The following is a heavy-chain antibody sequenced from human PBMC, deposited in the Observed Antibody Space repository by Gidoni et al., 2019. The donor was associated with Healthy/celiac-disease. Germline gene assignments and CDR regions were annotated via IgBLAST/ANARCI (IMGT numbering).Heavy chain of an antibody. CDR2: MSSSISTI. J-gene: IGHJ6*02. V-gene: IGHV3-48*02. CDR3: ARDTYDFWSAAIPYYYYYGMDV. D-gene: IGHD3-3*01. Sequence: EVQLVESGGGVVQTGRSLRPSCAASGFPLSSYRMNWVRQAPCKGLEWVSYMSSSISTIYYADSVKGRLTISRDNAKNSLYLKMNSLRDEGTAVYYCARDTYDFWSAAIPYYYYYGMDVWGQGTTVTVSS. CDR1: GFPLSSYR.